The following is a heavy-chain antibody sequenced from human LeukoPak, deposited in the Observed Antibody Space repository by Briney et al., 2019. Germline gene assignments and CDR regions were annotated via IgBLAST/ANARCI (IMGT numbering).Heavy chain of an antibody. Sequence: PGGSLRLSCAASGFTFSSYWIHWVHQAPGKGLVWVSRIYSDATYYADSVKGRFTISRDNAKNTLYLQMNSLRAEDTAVYYCARESYDSSGYYYGGGFDYWGQGTLVTVSS. D-gene: IGHD3-22*01. V-gene: IGHV3-74*01. CDR1: GFTFSSYW. CDR2: IYSDAT. J-gene: IGHJ4*02. CDR3: ARESYDSSGYYYGGGFDY.